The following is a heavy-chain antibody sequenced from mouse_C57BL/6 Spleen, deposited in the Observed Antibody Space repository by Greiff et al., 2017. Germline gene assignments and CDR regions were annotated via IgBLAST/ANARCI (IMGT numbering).Heavy chain of an antibody. V-gene: IGHV5-4*01. J-gene: IGHJ2*01. CDR2: ISDGGSYT. D-gene: IGHD2-13*01. CDR1: GFTFSSYA. CDR3: ARDGGDPYYFDY. Sequence: EVKLQESGGGLVKPGGSLKLSCAASGFTFSSYAMSWVRQTPEKRLEWVATISDGGSYTDYPDNVKGRFTISRDNAKNNLYLQMSHLKSEDTAMYYCARDGGDPYYFDYLGQGTTLTVSS.